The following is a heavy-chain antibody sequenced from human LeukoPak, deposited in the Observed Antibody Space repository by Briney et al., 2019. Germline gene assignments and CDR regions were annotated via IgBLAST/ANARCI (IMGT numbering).Heavy chain of an antibody. V-gene: IGHV3-7*01. CDR1: GFAFSRYW. J-gene: IGHJ3*01. CDR3: ARDVGYSYGPKYDAFDL. Sequence: GDSLRLSCAASGFAFSRYWISWVRQAPGKGLEWLANIGQDGRLINYADSVKGQFTISRDNAKNLLYLQMDSLRGEDTAVYFCARDVGYSYGPKYDAFDLWGQGTMVTVSA. CDR2: IGQDGRLI. D-gene: IGHD6-13*01.